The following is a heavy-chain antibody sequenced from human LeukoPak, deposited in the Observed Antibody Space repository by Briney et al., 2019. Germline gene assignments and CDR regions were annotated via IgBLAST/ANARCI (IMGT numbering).Heavy chain of an antibody. V-gene: IGHV4-59*01. J-gene: IGHJ4*02. CDR1: GGSISTYY. D-gene: IGHD6-6*01. Sequence: SETLSLTCTVSGGSISTYYWNWIRQPPGKGLEGIGYIYYSGATNYNPSLKSRVTISVDTSKNQFSLKLSSVTAADTAVYYCARVGSSSSFDYWGQGTLVTVSP. CDR2: IYYSGAT. CDR3: ARVGSSSSFDY.